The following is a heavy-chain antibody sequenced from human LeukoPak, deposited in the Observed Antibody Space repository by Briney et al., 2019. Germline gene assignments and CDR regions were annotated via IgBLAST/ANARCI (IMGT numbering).Heavy chain of an antibody. V-gene: IGHV3-23*01. CDR3: AKAGHFYYYAMDV. CDR1: GFTFRSYA. J-gene: IGHJ6*02. CDR2: IRGSDGST. Sequence: SGGSLRLFCAASGFTFRSYAMSWVRQATGKALEWVSAIRGSDGSTYYADSVKGRFSSSRHNSKNTLSLQMSSLRAEDTAVYYCAKAGHFYYYAMDVWGQGTTVTVSS.